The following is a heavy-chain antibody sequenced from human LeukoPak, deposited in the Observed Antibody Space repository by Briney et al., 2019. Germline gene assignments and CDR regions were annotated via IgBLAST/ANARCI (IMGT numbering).Heavy chain of an antibody. CDR1: GYTFTSYG. D-gene: IGHD6-13*01. CDR2: ISAYNGNT. V-gene: IGHV1-18*01. Sequence: ASVKVSCKASGYTFTSYGISWVRQAPGQGLEWMGWISAYNGNTNYAQKFQGRVTMTRDTSTSTVYMELSSLRSEDTAVYYCARTFEAAGDDTFDIWGQGTMVTVSS. CDR3: ARTFEAAGDDTFDI. J-gene: IGHJ3*02.